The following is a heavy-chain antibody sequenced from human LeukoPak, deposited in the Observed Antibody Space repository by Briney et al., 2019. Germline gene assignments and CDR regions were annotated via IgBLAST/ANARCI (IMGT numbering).Heavy chain of an antibody. Sequence: GGSLRLSCAASGFTFSNAWMTWVRQAPGKGLEWVGRIKNKKDGGTTDYAAPVKGRFTISRDDSKSTLYLGMNSLKIEDTAMYYCTTDVYIWGQGTLVTVSS. CDR3: TTDVYI. CDR1: GFTFSNAW. CDR2: IKNKKDGGTT. J-gene: IGHJ4*02. D-gene: IGHD2/OR15-2a*01. V-gene: IGHV3-15*01.